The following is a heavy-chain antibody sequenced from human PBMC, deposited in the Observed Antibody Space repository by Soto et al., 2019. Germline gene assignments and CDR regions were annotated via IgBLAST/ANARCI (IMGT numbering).Heavy chain of an antibody. D-gene: IGHD2-2*01. CDR2: IGTDGNT. Sequence: PGGSLRLSCGASGFTFNSYAMNWVRQAPGKGLAWVSAIGTDGNTYYANSVKGRFTISRDNSRTTLYLQMNSLRVEDTALYYCVRKYPGTRTFDYWGQGTLVPVYS. CDR1: GFTFNSYA. V-gene: IGHV3-23*01. CDR3: VRKYPGTRTFDY. J-gene: IGHJ4*01.